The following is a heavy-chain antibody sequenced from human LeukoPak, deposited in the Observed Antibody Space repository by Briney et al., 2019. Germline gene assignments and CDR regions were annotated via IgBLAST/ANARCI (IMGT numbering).Heavy chain of an antibody. V-gene: IGHV4-4*02. D-gene: IGHD5-18*01. J-gene: IGHJ6*02. CDR3: ARDLLGGGYSYGPTYYGMDV. CDR2: MYLSGTT. CDR1: GDSINSLDL. Sequence: SGTLSLTCTVSGDSINSLDLWSWVRQPPGKGLEWIGEMYLSGTTHSNPSVKSRVTISIDKSKNQFSLKLSSVTAADTAVYYCARDLLGGGYSYGPTYYGMDVWGQGTTVTVSS.